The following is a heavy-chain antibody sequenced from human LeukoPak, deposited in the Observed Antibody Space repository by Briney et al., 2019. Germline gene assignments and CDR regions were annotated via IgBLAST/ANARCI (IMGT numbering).Heavy chain of an antibody. CDR2: IYHSGST. CDR3: ARGNYGVYFDY. J-gene: IGHJ4*02. CDR1: GYSISSVYY. D-gene: IGHD1-7*01. V-gene: IGHV4-38-2*02. Sequence: PSETLSLTCTVSGYSISSVYYWGWIRQPPGKGLEWIGSIYHSGSTYYNPSLKSRVTISVDTSKNQFSLKLSSVTAADTAVYYCARGNYGVYFDYWGQGTLATVSS.